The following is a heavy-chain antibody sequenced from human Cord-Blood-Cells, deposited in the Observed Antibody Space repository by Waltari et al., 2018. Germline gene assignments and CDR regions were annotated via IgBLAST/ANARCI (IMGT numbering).Heavy chain of an antibody. D-gene: IGHD3-9*01. CDR1: GGTFSSYA. V-gene: IGHV1-69*01. CDR3: ASWGGYDILTGYYAFDI. CDR2: IIPIFGTA. Sequence: QVQLVQSGAEVKKPGSSVKVSCKASGGTFSSYAISWVRQAPGQGLEWMEGIIPIFGTANYAQKFQGRVTITADESTSTAYMELSSLRSEDTAVYYCASWGGYDILTGYYAFDIWGQGTMVTVSS. J-gene: IGHJ3*02.